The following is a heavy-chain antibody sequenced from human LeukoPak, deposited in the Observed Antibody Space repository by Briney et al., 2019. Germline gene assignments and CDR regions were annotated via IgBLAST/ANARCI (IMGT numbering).Heavy chain of an antibody. Sequence: GGSLRLSCAASGFTVSSNYMSWVRQAPGKGLEWVSVIYSGGSTYYADSVKGRFTISRDNSKNTLYLQMNSLRAEDTAVYYCAKDQREQWLGGRWGLPFDYWGQGTLVTVSS. CDR2: IYSGGST. CDR3: AKDQREQWLGGRWGLPFDY. D-gene: IGHD6-19*01. J-gene: IGHJ4*02. CDR1: GFTVSSNY. V-gene: IGHV3-53*05.